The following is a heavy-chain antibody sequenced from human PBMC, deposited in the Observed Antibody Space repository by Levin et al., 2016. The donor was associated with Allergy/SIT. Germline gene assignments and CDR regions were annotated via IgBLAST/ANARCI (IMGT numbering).Heavy chain of an antibody. J-gene: IGHJ6*02. V-gene: IGHV3-48*03. CDR3: ARDRWRSIVVVPAAPYYYYGMDV. Sequence: GGSLRLSCAASGFTFSSYEMNWVRQAPGKGLEWVSYISSSGSTIYYADSVKGRFTISRDNAKNSLYLQMNSLRAEDTAVYYCARDRWRSIVVVPAAPYYYYGMDVWGQGTTVTVSS. CDR2: ISSSGSTI. CDR1: GFTFSSYE. D-gene: IGHD2-2*01.